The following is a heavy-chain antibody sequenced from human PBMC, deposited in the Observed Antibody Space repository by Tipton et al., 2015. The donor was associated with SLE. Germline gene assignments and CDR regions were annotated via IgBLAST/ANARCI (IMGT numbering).Heavy chain of an antibody. Sequence: TLSLTCTVSGGSISSYYWSWIRQPPGKGLEWIGYIYYSGSTNHNPSLKSRVTISVDTSKNQFSLKLSSVTAADTAVYYCARGQGDAFDIWGQGTMVTVSS. CDR1: GGSISSYY. V-gene: IGHV4-59*08. CDR3: ARGQGDAFDI. J-gene: IGHJ3*02. CDR2: IYYSGST.